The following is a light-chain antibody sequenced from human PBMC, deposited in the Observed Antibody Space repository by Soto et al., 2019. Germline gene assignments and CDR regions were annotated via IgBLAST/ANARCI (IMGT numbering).Light chain of an antibody. Sequence: DIQMTQSPSTVSASVGDRVTITCRASQSISSWLAWYQQKPGKAPKLLIYDASSLESGVPSRFSGSGSGTEFTLSISSLQPEDFATYYCQQCIRYWTFGQGTKVDIK. J-gene: IGKJ1*01. CDR2: DAS. V-gene: IGKV1-5*01. CDR1: QSISSW. CDR3: QQCIRYWT.